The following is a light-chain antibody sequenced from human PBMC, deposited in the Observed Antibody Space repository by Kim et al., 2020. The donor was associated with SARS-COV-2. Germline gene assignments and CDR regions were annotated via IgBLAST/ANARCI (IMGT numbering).Light chain of an antibody. Sequence: DIVMTQSPDSLAVSLGERATINCKSSQSVLYSSNNKNYLAWYQQKPGQPPKLLIYWASTRVSGVPDRFSGSESGTDFTLTISSLQAEDVAVYYCQQYYSTLFTFGPGTKVDIK. V-gene: IGKV4-1*01. CDR3: QQYYSTLFT. CDR1: QSVLYSSNNKNY. J-gene: IGKJ3*01. CDR2: WAS.